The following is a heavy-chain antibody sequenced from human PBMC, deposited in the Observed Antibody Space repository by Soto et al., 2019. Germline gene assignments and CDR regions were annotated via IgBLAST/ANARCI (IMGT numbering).Heavy chain of an antibody. CDR2: ISVGGGSI. CDR3: VRDHRWAFDI. V-gene: IGHV3-48*02. Sequence: GGSLRLSCIDSGFTFRDYAFNWVRQAPGKGLEWVSYISVGGGSIFHADSVKGRFTISRDDARNSVYLQMNTLRHEDTAVYHCVRDHRWAFDIWGQGTVVTVSS. CDR1: GFTFRDYA. J-gene: IGHJ3*02. D-gene: IGHD2-15*01.